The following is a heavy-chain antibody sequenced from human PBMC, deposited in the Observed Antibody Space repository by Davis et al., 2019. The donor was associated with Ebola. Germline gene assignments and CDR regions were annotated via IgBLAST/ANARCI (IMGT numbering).Heavy chain of an antibody. CDR3: ARYKRLDY. J-gene: IGHJ4*02. D-gene: IGHD1-14*01. CDR2: VGSSGSYI. Sequence: PGGSLRLSCAASGFTFRVYTMSWVRQAPGKGLEWVSSVGSSGSYIDYVDSVKGRFTISRDNAKNSLYLQMNSLRAEDTAVYYCARYKRLDYWGQGTLVTVSS. CDR1: GFTFRVYT. V-gene: IGHV3-21*01.